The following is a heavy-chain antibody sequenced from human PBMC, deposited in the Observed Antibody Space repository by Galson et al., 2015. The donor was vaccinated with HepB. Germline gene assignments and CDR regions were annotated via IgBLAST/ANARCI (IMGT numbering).Heavy chain of an antibody. D-gene: IGHD6-19*01. CDR1: GFTFSSYW. V-gene: IGHV3-7*03. J-gene: IGHJ4*02. CDR2: IKQDGSEK. Sequence: SLRLSCAASGFTFSSYWVSWVRQAPGKGLEWVANIKQDGSEKYYVDSVKGRFTISRDNAKNSLCLQMNSLRAEDTAVYYCAGDLHRQWLAIDYWGQGTLVTVSS. CDR3: AGDLHRQWLAIDY.